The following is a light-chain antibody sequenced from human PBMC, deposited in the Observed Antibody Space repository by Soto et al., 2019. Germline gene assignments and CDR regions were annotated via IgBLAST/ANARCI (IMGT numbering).Light chain of an antibody. Sequence: EIQMTQSPSSLSASVGDRVTITCRASQSIRTVLNWYQLQPGKAPNLLIYNTSSLQSGVPSRFSGSGSGTDFTLTISSLQPEDFATYYCQQSFGLLMYTFGQGTKLEIK. J-gene: IGKJ2*01. CDR3: QQSFGLLMYT. V-gene: IGKV1-39*01. CDR1: QSIRTV. CDR2: NTS.